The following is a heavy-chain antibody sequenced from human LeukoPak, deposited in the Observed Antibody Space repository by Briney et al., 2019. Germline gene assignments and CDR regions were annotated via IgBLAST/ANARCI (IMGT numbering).Heavy chain of an antibody. J-gene: IGHJ4*02. CDR3: ARHERDGYNYYFDY. Sequence: GESLKISCKGSGYSFTSYWIGWVRLLPGKGLEWMGIIYPGDSDTTYSPSFQGQVTISADKSISTAYLQWSSLKASDTAMYYCARHERDGYNYYFDYWGQGTLVTVSS. V-gene: IGHV5-51*01. CDR1: GYSFTSYW. D-gene: IGHD5-24*01. CDR2: IYPGDSDT.